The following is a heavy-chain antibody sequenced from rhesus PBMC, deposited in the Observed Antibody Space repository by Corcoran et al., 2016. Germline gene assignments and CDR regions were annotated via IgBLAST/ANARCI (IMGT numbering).Heavy chain of an antibody. CDR1: GYSISSGYG. CDR3: ARDGSYGLDS. J-gene: IGHJ6*01. D-gene: IGHD1-44*02. Sequence: QLQLQESGPGLVKPSETLSLTCAVSGYSISSGYGWSWLRQPPGKGLEWIGYISFNGSTSYNPSLKSRVTISRDTSKNQFFLKLSSVIAADTAVYYCARDGSYGLDSWGQGVVVTVSS. V-gene: IGHV4-122*02. CDR2: ISFNGST.